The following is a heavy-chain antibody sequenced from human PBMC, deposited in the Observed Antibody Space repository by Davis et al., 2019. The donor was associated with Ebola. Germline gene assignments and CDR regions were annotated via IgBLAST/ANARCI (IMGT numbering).Heavy chain of an antibody. CDR3: ARMDNIVVVPAGQEGWFDP. V-gene: IGHV1-69*13. CDR2: IIPIFGTA. CDR1: GGTFSSYA. Sequence: SVKVSCKASGGTFSSYAIRWVRQAPGQGLEWMGGIIPIFGTANYAQKFQGRVTITADESTSTAYMELSSLRSEDTAVYYCARMDNIVVVPAGQEGWFDPWGQGTLVTVSS. J-gene: IGHJ5*02. D-gene: IGHD2-2*01.